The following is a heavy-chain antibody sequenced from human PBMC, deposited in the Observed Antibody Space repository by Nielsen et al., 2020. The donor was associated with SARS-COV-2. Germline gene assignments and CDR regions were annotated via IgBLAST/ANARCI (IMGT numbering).Heavy chain of an antibody. D-gene: IGHD3-3*01. CDR3: AHRRWGFYDFWSGYVDYFDY. J-gene: IGHJ4*02. V-gene: IGHV2-5*01. CDR1: GFSLRTSGVG. Sequence: SGPTLVTPTPTLTLSCTFYGFSLRTSGVGVGWIRQPPGKALEWLALIYWNDDKPYSTSLKSKLTITKDTTKNQVVLTMTNMDPVDTATYYCAHRRWGFYDFWSGYVDYFDYWGQGTLVTVSS. CDR2: IYWNDDK.